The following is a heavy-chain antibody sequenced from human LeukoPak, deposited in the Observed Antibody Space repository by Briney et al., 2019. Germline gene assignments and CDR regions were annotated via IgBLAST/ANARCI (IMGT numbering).Heavy chain of an antibody. J-gene: IGHJ4*02. CDR1: GGSISSSSYY. CDR2: IYYSGST. Sequence: SETLSLTCTVSGGSISSSSYYWGWIRQPPGKGLEWIGSIYYSGSTYYNPSLKSRVTISVDTSKNQFSLKLSSVTAADTAVYYCARDRRDGYNADFDYWGQGTLVTVSS. V-gene: IGHV4-39*07. CDR3: ARDRRDGYNADFDY. D-gene: IGHD5-24*01.